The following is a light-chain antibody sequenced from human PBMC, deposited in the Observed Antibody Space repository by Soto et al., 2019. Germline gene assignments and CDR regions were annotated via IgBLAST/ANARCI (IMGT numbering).Light chain of an antibody. Sequence: ETVMTQSPATLSESPGERATLSCRASQSVSSNLAWYQQKPGQAPRLLIYGASTRATGIPARFSGSGSGTDFTLTISSLQSEDFAVYFCQQYKNWPPLTFGGGTKVEIK. J-gene: IGKJ4*01. CDR2: GAS. CDR1: QSVSSN. CDR3: QQYKNWPPLT. V-gene: IGKV3-15*01.